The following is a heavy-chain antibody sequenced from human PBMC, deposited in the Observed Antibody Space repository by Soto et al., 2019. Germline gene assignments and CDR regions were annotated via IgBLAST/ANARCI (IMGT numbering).Heavy chain of an antibody. CDR2: IYSIGSA. Sequence: EVQLVESGGGLVQSGGSLRLSCAASGFTVSSTYMSWVRQAPGKGLEWVAYIYSIGSADYADSVKGRFTISRDNSRNTLYLQMNSLRVEDTAVYYCAAGDYASGSRDYWGQGTLVNVSS. D-gene: IGHD3-10*01. CDR1: GFTVSSTY. J-gene: IGHJ4*02. V-gene: IGHV3-66*01. CDR3: AAGDYASGSRDY.